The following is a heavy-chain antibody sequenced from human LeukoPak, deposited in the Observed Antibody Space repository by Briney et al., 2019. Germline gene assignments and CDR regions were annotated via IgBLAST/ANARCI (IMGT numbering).Heavy chain of an antibody. CDR3: ATPSLSSWYFFDY. D-gene: IGHD6-13*01. J-gene: IGHJ4*02. V-gene: IGHV1-24*01. CDR2: FDPEGGET. CDR1: GYTLTELS. Sequence: ASVKVSCKVSGYTLTELSMHWVRQAPGKGLEWMGGFDPEGGETIYAQKFQGRVTMTEDTSTDTAYMELSSLRSEDTAVYYCATPSLSSWYFFDYWGQGTLVTVSS.